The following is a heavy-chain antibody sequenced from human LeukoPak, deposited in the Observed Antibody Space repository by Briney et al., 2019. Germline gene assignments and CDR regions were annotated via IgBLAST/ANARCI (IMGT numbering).Heavy chain of an antibody. D-gene: IGHD1-26*01. J-gene: IGHJ6*03. CDR2: IIPIFGTA. Sequence: GASVKVSCKASGGTFSSYAISWVRQAPGQGLEWMGGIIPIFGTANYAQKFQGRVTITADESTSTAYMELSSLRSEDTAVYYCARTGSGSYPIYYYYYYMDVWGKGTTVTVSS. V-gene: IGHV1-69*13. CDR1: GGTFSSYA. CDR3: ARTGSGSYPIYYYYYYMDV.